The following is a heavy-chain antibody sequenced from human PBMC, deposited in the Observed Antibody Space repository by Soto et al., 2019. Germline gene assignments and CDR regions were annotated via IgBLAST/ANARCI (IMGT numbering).Heavy chain of an antibody. D-gene: IGHD3-16*01. CDR2: IYYSGST. CDR1: GGSISSGDYY. J-gene: IGHJ4*02. CDR3: ASAGTWHYVGGAFDY. V-gene: IGHV4-30-4*01. Sequence: SETLSLTCTVSGGSISSGDYYWSWIRQPPGKGLEWIGHIYYSGSTYYNPSLKSRVTISVDTSKNQFSLKLSSVTAADTAVYYCASAGTWHYVGGAFDYWGQGTLVTVSS.